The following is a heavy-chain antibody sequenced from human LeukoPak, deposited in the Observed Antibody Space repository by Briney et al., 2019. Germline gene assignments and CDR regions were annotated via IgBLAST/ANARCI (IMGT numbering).Heavy chain of an antibody. J-gene: IGHJ5*02. Sequence: SQTLSLTCTVSGGSLSSGDYYWSWIRQPPGKGLEWIGYINYSGSSFHYNPSLKSRVIISVDTSKNQFSLRLSSVTAADAAVYYCASTNCSSASCYGANWFYPWGQGTLVTVSS. CDR1: GGSLSSGDYY. D-gene: IGHD2-2*01. CDR2: INYSGSS. CDR3: ASTNCSSASCYGANWFYP. V-gene: IGHV4-30-4*08.